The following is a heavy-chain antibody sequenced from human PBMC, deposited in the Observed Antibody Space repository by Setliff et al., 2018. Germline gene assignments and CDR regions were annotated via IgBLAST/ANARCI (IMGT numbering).Heavy chain of an antibody. CDR1: GYSLSKYV. CDR2: INTKTGDP. CDR3: ARAEHLVTTTFDY. Sequence: SSVKVSYKDSGYSLSKYVMKWVRQAPGQGLEWMGWINTKTGDPTYAQGYTGRFAFSLDTSDGATYLVISNLKAGDTATYYCARAEHLVTTTFDYWGQGTLVTVSS. D-gene: IGHD4-17*01. V-gene: IGHV7-4-1*02. J-gene: IGHJ4*01.